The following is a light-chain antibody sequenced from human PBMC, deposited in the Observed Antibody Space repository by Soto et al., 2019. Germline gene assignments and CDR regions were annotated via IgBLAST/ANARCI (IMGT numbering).Light chain of an antibody. J-gene: IGKJ1*01. CDR3: QQYYTYPLT. CDR1: QAISSY. V-gene: IGKV1-8*01. CDR2: AAS. Sequence: IQMTQSPSSLSASVGDRITITCRASQAISSYLAWYQQKPGTAHKLLIYAASTLQSGVPSRFSGSGSGTDFTLTISCLQSEDFASYYCQQYYTYPLTFGQGTTGDIK.